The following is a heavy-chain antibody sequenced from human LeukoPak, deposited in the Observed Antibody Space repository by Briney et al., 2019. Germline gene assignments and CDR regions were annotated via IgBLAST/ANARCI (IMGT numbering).Heavy chain of an antibody. CDR1: GYTFTGYY. D-gene: IGHD6-13*01. Sequence: ASVKVSCKASGYTFTGYYMHWVRQAPGQGLEWMGWINPNSGGTNYAQKFQGRVTMTRDTSISTAYMELSRLRSDDTAVYYCARGPGYSSSWYQGYYYYYGMDVWGQGTTVTVSS. V-gene: IGHV1-2*02. CDR2: INPNSGGT. J-gene: IGHJ6*02. CDR3: ARGPGYSSSWYQGYYYYYGMDV.